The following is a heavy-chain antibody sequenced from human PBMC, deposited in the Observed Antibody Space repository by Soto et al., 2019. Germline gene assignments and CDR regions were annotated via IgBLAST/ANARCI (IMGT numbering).Heavy chain of an antibody. Sequence: SETLSLTCTVSGGSISSYYWSWIRQPPGKGLEWIGYIYYSGSTNYNPSLKSRVTISVDTSKNQSSLKLSSVTAADTAVYYCASGPYSSSWYGGMDVWGQGTTVTVSS. D-gene: IGHD6-13*01. CDR2: IYYSGST. J-gene: IGHJ6*02. CDR3: ASGPYSSSWYGGMDV. CDR1: GGSISSYY. V-gene: IGHV4-59*01.